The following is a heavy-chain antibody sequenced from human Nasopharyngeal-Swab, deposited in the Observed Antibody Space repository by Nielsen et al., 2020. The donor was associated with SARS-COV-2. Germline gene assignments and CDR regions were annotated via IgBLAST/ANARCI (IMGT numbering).Heavy chain of an antibody. CDR3: ARYFPRPLDFWNHLSVSHLLYYYGMDV. CDR2: INSDGSST. Sequence: GGSLRPSCAASGFTFSSYWMHWVRQAPGKGLVWVSRINSDGSSTSYADSVKGRFTISRDNAKNTLYLQMNSLRAEDTAVYYCARYFPRPLDFWNHLSVSHLLYYYGMDVWGQGTTVTVSS. CDR1: GFTFSSYW. J-gene: IGHJ6*02. V-gene: IGHV3-74*01. D-gene: IGHD3-3*01.